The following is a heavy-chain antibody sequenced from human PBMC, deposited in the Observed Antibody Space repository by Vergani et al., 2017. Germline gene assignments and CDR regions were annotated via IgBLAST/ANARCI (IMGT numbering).Heavy chain of an antibody. D-gene: IGHD6-13*01. V-gene: IGHV4-59*01. J-gene: IGHJ5*02. CDR3: ARGRYSSSAPGGWFDP. Sequence: QVQLQESGPGLVKPSETLSLTCTVSGGPISSYYWSRIRQPPGKGLEWIGYIYYSGSTNYNPSPKSRVTISVDTSKNQFSLKLSSVTAADTAVYYCARGRYSSSAPGGWFDPWGQGTLVTVSS. CDR2: IYYSGST. CDR1: GGPISSYY.